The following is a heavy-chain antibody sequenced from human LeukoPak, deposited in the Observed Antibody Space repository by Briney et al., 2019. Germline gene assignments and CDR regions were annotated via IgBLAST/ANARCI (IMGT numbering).Heavy chain of an antibody. V-gene: IGHV4-61*01. CDR3: ARGGTMVRGVVHAFDI. CDR1: GGSVSRTSYY. Sequence: SETLSLTCTVSGGSVSRTSYYWSWIRQPPGKGLEWIGYIYYSGSTNYNPSLKSRVTISVDTSKDQFSLKLSSVTAADTAVYYCARGGTMVRGVVHAFDIWGQGTMVTVSS. J-gene: IGHJ3*02. D-gene: IGHD3-10*01. CDR2: IYYSGST.